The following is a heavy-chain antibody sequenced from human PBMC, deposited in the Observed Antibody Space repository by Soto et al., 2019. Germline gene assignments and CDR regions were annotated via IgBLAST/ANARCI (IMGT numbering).Heavy chain of an antibody. V-gene: IGHV3-11*01. D-gene: IGHD4-17*01. CDR2: ISSSSGSTI. CDR3: ARCNYGGNSVDYYYYGMDV. Sequence: GGSLRLSCAASGFTFSDYYMSWIRQAPGKGLEWVSYISSSSGSTIYYADSVKGRFTISRDNAKNSLYLQMNSLRAEDTAVYYCARCNYGGNSVDYYYYGMDVWGQGTTVTVSS. CDR1: GFTFSDYY. J-gene: IGHJ6*02.